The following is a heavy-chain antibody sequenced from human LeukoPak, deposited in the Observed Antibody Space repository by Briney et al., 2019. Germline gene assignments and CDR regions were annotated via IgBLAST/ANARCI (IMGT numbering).Heavy chain of an antibody. CDR2: INPNSGGT. V-gene: IGHV1-2*06. CDR1: GGTFSSYA. Sequence: ASVKVSCKASGGTFSSYAISWVRQAPGQGLEWMGRINPNSGGTNYAQKFQGRVTMTRDTSISTAYMELSRLRSDDTAVYYCATTYRYSYGYIYFDYWGQGTLVTVSS. CDR3: ATTYRYSYGYIYFDY. J-gene: IGHJ4*02. D-gene: IGHD5-18*01.